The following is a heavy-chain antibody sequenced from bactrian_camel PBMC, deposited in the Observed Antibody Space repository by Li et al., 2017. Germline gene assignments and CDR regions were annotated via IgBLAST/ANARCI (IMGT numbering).Heavy chain of an antibody. J-gene: IGHJ4*01. Sequence: QLVESGGDLVQPGGSLRLSFTASGFAFSSASMYWVRQVPGKGLAWVSSIYSGRDTTHYADAVKGRFTISRDNAKNTVCLQMNSLNSEDTALYYCWSRAGWGQGTQDTVS. CDR1: GFAFSSAS. V-gene: IGHV3S25*01. CDR3: WSRAG. CDR2: IYSGRDTT.